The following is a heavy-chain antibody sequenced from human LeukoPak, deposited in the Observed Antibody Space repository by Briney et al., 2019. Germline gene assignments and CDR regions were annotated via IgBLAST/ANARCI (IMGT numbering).Heavy chain of an antibody. CDR3: ARVFVAALNDAFDI. CDR1: GGSISSYY. Sequence: SETLSLTCTVSGGSISSYYWSWIRQPAGKGLEWIGRIYTSGSTNYNPSLKSRVPMSVDTSKNQFSLKLSSVTAADTAVYYCARVFVAALNDAFDIWGQGTMVTVSS. D-gene: IGHD6-19*01. CDR2: IYTSGST. V-gene: IGHV4-4*07. J-gene: IGHJ3*02.